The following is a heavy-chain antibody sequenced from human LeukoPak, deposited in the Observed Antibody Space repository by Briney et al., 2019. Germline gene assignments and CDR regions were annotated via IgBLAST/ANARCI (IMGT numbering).Heavy chain of an antibody. Sequence: SETLSLTCIVSGDSISSTSYYWAWICQPPGKGLEWIGMIFYSGSAYYTPSLRGRVTLSVDTSRNQFSLNLISVTAADTGVYFCARQQSDTSLFDPWGQGTLVTVSS. J-gene: IGHJ5*02. CDR1: GDSISSTSYY. V-gene: IGHV4-39*01. D-gene: IGHD2-21*02. CDR2: IFYSGSA. CDR3: ARQQSDTSLFDP.